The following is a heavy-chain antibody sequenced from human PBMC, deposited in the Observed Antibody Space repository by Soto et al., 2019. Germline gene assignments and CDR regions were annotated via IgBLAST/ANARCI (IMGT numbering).Heavy chain of an antibody. J-gene: IGHJ6*02. V-gene: IGHV1-69*01. Sequence: QVQVVQSGVEVRRPGSSVKVSCKASGDTFKNCVISWVRQAPGQGLEWMGGIIPLFGTTDFAQRFQGRLTITTDESTTTAYMELSRLGAEDKATYYCAAELGFGKLSVVWGQGTTVIVSS. D-gene: IGHD3-10*01. CDR3: AAELGFGKLSVV. CDR2: IIPLFGTT. CDR1: GDTFKNCV.